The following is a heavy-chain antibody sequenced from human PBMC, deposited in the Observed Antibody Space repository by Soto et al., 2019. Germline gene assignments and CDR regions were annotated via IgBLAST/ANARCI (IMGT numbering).Heavy chain of an antibody. CDR2: IYYSGST. V-gene: IGHV4-39*01. D-gene: IGHD2-21*02. Sequence: SETLSLTCTVSGGSISSSSYYWGWIRQPPGKGLEWIGSIYYSGSTYYNPSLKSRVTISVDTSKNQFSLKLSSVTAADTAVYYCARIVIVVVTARADKWFDPWGQGTLVTVSS. CDR3: ARIVIVVVTARADKWFDP. CDR1: GGSISSSSYY. J-gene: IGHJ5*02.